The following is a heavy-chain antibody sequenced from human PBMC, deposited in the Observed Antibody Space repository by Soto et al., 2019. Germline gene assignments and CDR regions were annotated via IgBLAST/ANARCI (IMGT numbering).Heavy chain of an antibody. D-gene: IGHD6-13*01. Sequence: SETLSLTCPVSDGSISSYYWSWILQPPGKGLEWIGYIYYSGSTNYNPSLKSRVTISVDTSKNQLSLKLSSVTAADTAVYYCARGGMVNSSAYEYWGQGTLVTVSS. V-gene: IGHV4-59*12. J-gene: IGHJ4*02. CDR1: DGSISSYY. CDR2: IYYSGST. CDR3: ARGGMVNSSAYEY.